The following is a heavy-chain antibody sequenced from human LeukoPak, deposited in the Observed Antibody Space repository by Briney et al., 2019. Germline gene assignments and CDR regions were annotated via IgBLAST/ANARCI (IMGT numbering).Heavy chain of an antibody. CDR1: GFTFDDYA. Sequence: PGRSLRLSCAASGFTFDDYAMHWVRQAPGKGLEWVSGISWNSGSIGYADSVKGRFTISRDNAKNSLYLQMNSLRAEDTALYYCAIGGRCNYDSSGYSFDYWGQGTLVTVSS. CDR3: AIGGRCNYDSSGYSFDY. CDR2: ISWNSGSI. D-gene: IGHD3-22*01. V-gene: IGHV3-9*01. J-gene: IGHJ4*02.